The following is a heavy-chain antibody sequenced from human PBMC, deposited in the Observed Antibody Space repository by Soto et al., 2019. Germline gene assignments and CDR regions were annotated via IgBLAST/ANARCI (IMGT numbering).Heavy chain of an antibody. D-gene: IGHD2-2*02. J-gene: IGHJ4*02. CDR1: GGSFSGYY. CDR2: INHSGST. CDR3: ARAGVGDIVVVPAAIDY. V-gene: IGHV4-34*01. Sequence: SETLSLTCAVYGGSFSGYYWSWIRQPPGKGLEWIGEINHSGSTNYNPSLKSRVTISVDTSKNQFSLKLSPVTAADTAVYYCARAGVGDIVVVPAAIDYWGQGTLVTVSS.